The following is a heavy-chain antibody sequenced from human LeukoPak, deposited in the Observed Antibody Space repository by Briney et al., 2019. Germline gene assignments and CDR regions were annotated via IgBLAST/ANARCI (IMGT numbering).Heavy chain of an antibody. J-gene: IGHJ4*02. CDR1: GFTFMNHT. D-gene: IGHD3-9*01. V-gene: IGHV3-21*01. CDR2: ISSSSSYT. CDR3: ARDHIDFYDIVSGYHDY. Sequence: GGSLRLSCAASGFTFMNHTMNWVRLAPGKGLEWVSSISSSSSYTYYADSVRGRFTISRDNARNSLYLQMSSLRAEDTAVYYCARDHIDFYDIVSGYHDYWGQEALVTVSS.